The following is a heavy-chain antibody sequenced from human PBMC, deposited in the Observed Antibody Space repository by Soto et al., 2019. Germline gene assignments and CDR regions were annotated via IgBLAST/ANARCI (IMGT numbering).Heavy chain of an antibody. CDR1: GFTFSSYG. V-gene: IGHV3-30*18. Sequence: QVQLVESGGGVVQPGRSLRLSCAASGFTFSSYGMHWVRQAPGKGLEWVAVISYDGSNKYYADSVKGRFTISRDNSKNTPYLQMNSLRAEDTAVYYCAKDGRAAMVTGFDYWGQGTLVTVSS. D-gene: IGHD5-18*01. CDR2: ISYDGSNK. J-gene: IGHJ4*02. CDR3: AKDGRAAMVTGFDY.